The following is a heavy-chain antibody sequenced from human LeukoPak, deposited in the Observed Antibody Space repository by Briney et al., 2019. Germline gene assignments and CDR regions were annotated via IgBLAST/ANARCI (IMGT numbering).Heavy chain of an antibody. J-gene: IGHJ4*02. Sequence: PGGSLRLSCAASGFTFSSYEMTWVRQAPGKGLEWVSYISSSGSTIYYADSVKGRFTISRDNSKNTLYLQMNSLRAEDTAVYYRAKDLGYFDWFGWGQGTLVTVSS. CDR1: GFTFSSYE. D-gene: IGHD3-9*01. CDR3: AKDLGYFDWFG. V-gene: IGHV3-48*03. CDR2: ISSSGSTI.